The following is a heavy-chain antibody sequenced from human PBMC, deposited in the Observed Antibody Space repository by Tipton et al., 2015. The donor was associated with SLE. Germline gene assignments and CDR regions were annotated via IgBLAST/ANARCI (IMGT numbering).Heavy chain of an antibody. V-gene: IGHV3-53*01. CDR2: IYSGGST. CDR3: ARDGALVNRYFDL. Sequence: SLRLSCAASGFTVSSNYMSWVRQAPGKGLEWVSVIYSGGSTYYADSVKGRFTISRDNSKNTLYLQMNSLRAEDTAVYYCARDGALVNRYFDLWGRGTLVTVSS. D-gene: IGHD3-9*01. J-gene: IGHJ2*01. CDR1: GFTVSSNY.